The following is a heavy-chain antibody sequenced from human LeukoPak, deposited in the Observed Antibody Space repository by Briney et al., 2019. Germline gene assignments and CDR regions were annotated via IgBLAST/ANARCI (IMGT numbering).Heavy chain of an antibody. J-gene: IGHJ4*02. V-gene: IGHV3-64*01. CDR2: ISSNEGST. D-gene: IGHD1-26*01. CDR3: ARRIVGATMAMDY. CDR1: GFTFSSYG. Sequence: PGGSLRLSCAASGFTFSSYGMHWVRQAPGKGLEYVSAISSNEGSTYYANSVKGRFTISRDNSKNTLYLQMGSLRAEDMAVYYCARRIVGATMAMDYWGQETLVTVSS.